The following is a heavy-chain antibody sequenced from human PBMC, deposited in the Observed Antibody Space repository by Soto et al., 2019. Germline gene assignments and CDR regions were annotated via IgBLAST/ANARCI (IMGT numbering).Heavy chain of an antibody. CDR3: ARGGYDYVWGSYRYTGAFDI. CDR1: GVSFSGYY. CDR2: INHSGST. D-gene: IGHD3-16*02. Sequence: PSETLSLTCAVYGVSFSGYYWSWIRQPPGNGLEWIGEINHSGSTNYNPSLKSRVTISVDTSKNQFSLKLSSVTAAETAVYYCARGGYDYVWGSYRYTGAFDIWGQGTMVTVSS. J-gene: IGHJ3*02. V-gene: IGHV4-34*01.